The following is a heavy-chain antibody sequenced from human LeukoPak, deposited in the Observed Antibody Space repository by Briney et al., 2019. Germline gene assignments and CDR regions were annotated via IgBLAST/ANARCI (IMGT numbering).Heavy chain of an antibody. CDR2: INTDGSIT. Sequence: GGSLRLSCAASGFTFSNYWMHWVRQAPGKGLVWVSCINTDGSITTYADSVKGRFTISRDNAKNTLYLQMNSLRAEDTAVYYCARVIGPFSGSYTIGYWGQGTLVTVSS. D-gene: IGHD3-10*01. CDR1: GFTFSNYW. V-gene: IGHV3-74*01. CDR3: ARVIGPFSGSYTIGY. J-gene: IGHJ4*02.